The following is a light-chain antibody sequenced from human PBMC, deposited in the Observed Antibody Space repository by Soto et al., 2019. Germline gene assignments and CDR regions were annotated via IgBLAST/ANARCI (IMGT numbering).Light chain of an antibody. CDR3: SSYTSSSTRV. V-gene: IGLV2-14*01. Sequence: QSVLTQPASVSGSPGQSITISCTGTRSDVGGYNYVSWYHQPPGKAPKLMIYDVSNRPSGVSNRFSGSKSGNTASLTISGLQAEDEADYYCSSYTSSSTRVFGGGTKLTVL. CDR1: RSDVGGYNY. J-gene: IGLJ2*01. CDR2: DVS.